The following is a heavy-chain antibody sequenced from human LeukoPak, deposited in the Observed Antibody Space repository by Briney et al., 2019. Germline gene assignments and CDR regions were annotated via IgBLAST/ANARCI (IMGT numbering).Heavy chain of an antibody. CDR2: ISDIGSI. D-gene: IGHD2-8*02. V-gene: IGHV4-61*08. CDR3: AGHHPRNTVDF. Sequence: SETLSLTCTVSGGSISTGGYYWSWIRQPPGKGLEWIAYISDIGSINYNPSLKSRVTISLDTSKNQFSLKLSSVTAADTAVYYCAGHHPRNTVDFWGQGTLVTVSS. CDR1: GGSISTGGYY. J-gene: IGHJ4*02.